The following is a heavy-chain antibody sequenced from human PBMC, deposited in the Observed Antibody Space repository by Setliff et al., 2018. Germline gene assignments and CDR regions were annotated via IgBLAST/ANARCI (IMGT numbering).Heavy chain of an antibody. J-gene: IGHJ3*02. CDR3: ARDGEVDCSSTSCYRNAFDI. D-gene: IGHD2-2*01. Sequence: ASVKVSCKASGYTFTSYGISWVRQAPGQGLEWMGWISAYNGNTNYAQKLQGRVTMTTDTSTSTAYMELRSLRSDDTAVYYCARDGEVDCSSTSCYRNAFDIWGQGTMVTVSS. CDR2: ISAYNGNT. CDR1: GYTFTSYG. V-gene: IGHV1-18*01.